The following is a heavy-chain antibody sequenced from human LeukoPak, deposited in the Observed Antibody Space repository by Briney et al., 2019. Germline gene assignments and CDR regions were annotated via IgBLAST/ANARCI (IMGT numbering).Heavy chain of an antibody. Sequence: SVRGRFTISRDNAKDSLYLQMNSLRAENTAVYYCARERQYFGAGSHPLFGYWGQGTLVTVSS. CDR3: ARERQYFGAGSHPLFGY. J-gene: IGHJ4*01. D-gene: IGHD3-10*01. V-gene: IGHV3-21*01.